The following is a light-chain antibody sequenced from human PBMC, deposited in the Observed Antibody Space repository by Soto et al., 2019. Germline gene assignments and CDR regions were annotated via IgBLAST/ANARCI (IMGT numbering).Light chain of an antibody. CDR2: AAS. Sequence: AIRMTQSPSSFSASTGDRVTITCRASQGISSYLAWYQQKPGKAPKLLIYAASTLQSGVPSRFSGSGSGTDFTLTISCLQSVDFATYYCQQYYSYPWTFDQGTKVEIK. CDR3: QQYYSYPWT. CDR1: QGISSY. V-gene: IGKV1-8*01. J-gene: IGKJ1*01.